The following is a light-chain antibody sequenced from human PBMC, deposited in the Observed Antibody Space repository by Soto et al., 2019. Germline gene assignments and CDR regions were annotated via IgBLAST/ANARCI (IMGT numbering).Light chain of an antibody. V-gene: IGLV2-14*03. Sequence: QSALTQPASVSGSPGQSIAISCTGTSSDVGGYNHVSWYQHHPGKAPKLMIYDVSNRPSGVSDRFSGSKSGNTASLTISGLQAEDEADYYCSSYTSRGNYGFGAGTKVTVL. CDR1: SSDVGGYNH. CDR2: DVS. CDR3: SSYTSRGNYG. J-gene: IGLJ1*01.